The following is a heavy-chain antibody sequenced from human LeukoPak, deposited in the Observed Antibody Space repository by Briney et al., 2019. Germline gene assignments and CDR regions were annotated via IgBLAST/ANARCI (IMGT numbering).Heavy chain of an antibody. V-gene: IGHV1-2*02. CDR1: GYTFTGYY. D-gene: IGHD3-22*01. CDR2: INPNSGGT. CDR3: ARQYYDSSGLNWFDP. J-gene: IGHJ5*02. Sequence: ASVKVSCKASGYTFTGYYMHWVRQAPGQGLDWMGWINPNSGGTNYAQKFQGRVTMTRDTSISTAYMELSRLRADDTAVYYCARQYYDSSGLNWFDPWGQGTLVTVSS.